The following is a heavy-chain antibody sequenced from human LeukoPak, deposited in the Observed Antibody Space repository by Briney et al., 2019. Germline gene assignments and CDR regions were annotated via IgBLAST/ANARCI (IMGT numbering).Heavy chain of an antibody. CDR3: ARGHYGMDV. CDR1: GFTFSSYW. V-gene: IGHV3-7*04. Sequence: PGGSLRLSCAASGFTFSSYWLTWVRQGPGKGPEWAANIYLDGSETDYLDSVKGRFTISRDNAKNSLYLQMNSLRAEDTAVYYRARGHYGMDVWGQGTTVTVSS. J-gene: IGHJ6*02. CDR2: IYLDGSET.